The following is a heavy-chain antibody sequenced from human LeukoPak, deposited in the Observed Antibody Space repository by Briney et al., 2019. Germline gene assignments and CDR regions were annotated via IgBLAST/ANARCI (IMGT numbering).Heavy chain of an antibody. J-gene: IGHJ4*02. D-gene: IGHD2-2*02. CDR1: GFTFTSYA. CDR2: FSGSGDST. V-gene: IGHV3-23*01. CDR3: AKGCSSASCYNQFFDS. Sequence: GGSLRLSCAASGFTFTSYAMSWVRQAPGKGLEWVSGFSGSGDSTHYADSAKGRFTISRDNSENTLYLQMNSLRAEDTAVYYCAKGCSSASCYNQFFDSWGQGTLVTVSS.